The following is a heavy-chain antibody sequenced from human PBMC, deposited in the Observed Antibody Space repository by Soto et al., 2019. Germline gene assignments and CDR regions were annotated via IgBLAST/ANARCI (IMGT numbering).Heavy chain of an antibody. J-gene: IGHJ4*02. D-gene: IGHD2-8*01. CDR1: GLTVSRNY. CDR2: IYNAGST. CDR3: ATLGDGY. Sequence: EVQLVESGGGLVQPGGSLRLSCAASGLTVSRNYMSWVRQAPGKGLEWVSVIYNAGSTNYADSVKGRFTISRDSSKNTLYLQMNSLRVEDTAMYYCATLGDGYWGQGTLVTVSS. V-gene: IGHV3-66*01.